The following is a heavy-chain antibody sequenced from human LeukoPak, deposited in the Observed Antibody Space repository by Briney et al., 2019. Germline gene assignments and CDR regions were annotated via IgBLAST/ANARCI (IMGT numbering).Heavy chain of an antibody. CDR2: INTYNGET. CDR1: GYILTNYG. V-gene: IGHV1-18*01. Sequence: GASVKVSCSSSGYILTNYGIYWVRQAPGQGLEWMGWINTYNGETDYAQHFQGRVTMTTDPSPSTASMDLRSLTSDDTAVYYCARGRLGVSGYKVYLDYWGQGTLDTVCS. CDR3: ARGRLGVSGYKVYLDY. J-gene: IGHJ4*02. D-gene: IGHD5-12*01.